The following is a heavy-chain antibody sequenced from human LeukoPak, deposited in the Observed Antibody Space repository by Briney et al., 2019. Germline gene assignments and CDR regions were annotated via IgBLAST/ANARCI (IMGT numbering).Heavy chain of an antibody. Sequence: SETLSLTCSVSGGXISSYYCSWIRQPPGKGLEWIGYIYYSGSTNYNPSLKSRVTISVDTSENQLSLKLSSVTAADTALYYCARAHTSSWYMDYWGQGTLVTVSS. CDR3: ARAHTSSWYMDY. CDR1: GGXISSYY. J-gene: IGHJ4*02. CDR2: IYYSGST. D-gene: IGHD6-13*01. V-gene: IGHV4-59*01.